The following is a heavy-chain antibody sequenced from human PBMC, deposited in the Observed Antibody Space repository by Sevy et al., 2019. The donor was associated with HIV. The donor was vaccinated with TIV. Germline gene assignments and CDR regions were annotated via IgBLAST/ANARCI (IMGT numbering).Heavy chain of an antibody. V-gene: IGHV3-64D*06. J-gene: IGHJ4*02. CDR2: ISSNGGST. Sequence: GGYLRLSCSASGFTFSSYAMHWVRQAPGKGLEYVSTISSNGGSTYYADSVKGRFTISRDNSKNTLYLQMSSLRAEDTAVYYCEQVNRGSYYDYWGQGTLVTVSS. D-gene: IGHD1-26*01. CDR1: GFTFSSYA. CDR3: EQVNRGSYYDY.